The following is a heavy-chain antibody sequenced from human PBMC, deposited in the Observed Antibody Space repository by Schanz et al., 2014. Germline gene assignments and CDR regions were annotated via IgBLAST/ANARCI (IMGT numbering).Heavy chain of an antibody. V-gene: IGHV3-48*04. Sequence: GQLVESGGGVVQPGRSLRLSCAASGFTFSSYAMHWVRQAPGKGLEWVSDISDSGDSTHYADSVKGRFTISRDNAKNSLFLQMNSLRAEDTGVYYCARGREVVAKIFDVWGQGTMVTVSS. CDR2: ISDSGDST. CDR3: ARGREVVAKIFDV. J-gene: IGHJ3*01. D-gene: IGHD3-22*01. CDR1: GFTFSSYA.